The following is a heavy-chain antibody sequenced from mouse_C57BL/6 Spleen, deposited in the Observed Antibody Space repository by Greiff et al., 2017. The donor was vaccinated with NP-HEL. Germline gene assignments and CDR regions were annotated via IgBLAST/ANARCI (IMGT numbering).Heavy chain of an antibody. V-gene: IGHV1-15*01. CDR3: TRWGGYDRSFDY. CDR1: GYTFTDYE. Sequence: VQLQQSGAELVRPGASVTLSCKASGYTFTDYEMHWVKQTPVHGLEWIGAIDPETGGTAYTQKFKGKAILTADTSSSTAYMELRSLTSEDSAVYYCTRWGGYDRSFDYWGQGTTLTVSS. D-gene: IGHD2-2*01. J-gene: IGHJ2*01. CDR2: IDPETGGT.